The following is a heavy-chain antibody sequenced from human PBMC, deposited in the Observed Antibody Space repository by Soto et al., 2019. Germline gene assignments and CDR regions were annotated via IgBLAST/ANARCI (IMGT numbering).Heavy chain of an antibody. CDR2: ISYDGSNK. Sequence: GSLRLSCAASGFTFSSYAMHWVRQAPGKGLEWVAVISYDGSNKYYADSVKGRFTISRDNSKNTLYLQMNSLRAEDTAVYYCARERGSSWYDAFDIWGQGTMVTV. V-gene: IGHV3-30-3*01. CDR1: GFTFSSYA. D-gene: IGHD6-13*01. CDR3: ARERGSSWYDAFDI. J-gene: IGHJ3*02.